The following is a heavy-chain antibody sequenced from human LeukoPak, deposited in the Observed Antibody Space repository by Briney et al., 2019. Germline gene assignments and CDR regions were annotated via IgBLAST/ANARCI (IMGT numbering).Heavy chain of an antibody. D-gene: IGHD1-1*01. Sequence: PGGSLRLSCAASGFTFSSYAMSWVRQAPGKGLEWVSAISGSGGSTKYADSVKGRFTISRDNSKNTLYLQMNSLRAEDTAVYYCCAGTGRSDFDYWGQGTLVTVSS. CDR1: GFTFSSYA. CDR3: CAGTGRSDFDY. J-gene: IGHJ4*02. CDR2: ISGSGGST. V-gene: IGHV3-23*01.